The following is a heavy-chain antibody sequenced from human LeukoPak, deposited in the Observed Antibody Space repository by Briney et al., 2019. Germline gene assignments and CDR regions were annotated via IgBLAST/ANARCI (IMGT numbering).Heavy chain of an antibody. CDR2: INHSGST. Sequence: SETLSLTCAVYGGSFSGYYWSWIRQPPGKGLEWIGEINHSGSTNYNPSLKSRVTISVDTSKNQFSLKLSSVTAADTAAYYCARGLGRDYWGQGTLVTVSS. D-gene: IGHD1-26*01. V-gene: IGHV4-34*01. CDR1: GGSFSGYY. J-gene: IGHJ4*02. CDR3: ARGLGRDY.